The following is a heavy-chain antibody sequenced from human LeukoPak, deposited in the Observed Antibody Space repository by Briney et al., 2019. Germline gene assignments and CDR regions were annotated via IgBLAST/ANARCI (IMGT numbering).Heavy chain of an antibody. CDR2: IYWNDDK. CDR3: AHREGYDSSGYHPYFDY. CDR1: GFSLRTRGVG. Sequence: SGPTLVIPTQTLTLTCTFSGFSLRTRGVGVGWIRQPPGKALEWLSLIYWNDDKRYSPSLKSRLTITKDNSNSQLVLTMTNMDAVDTATYYCAHREGYDSSGYHPYFDYWGQGTLVSVSS. J-gene: IGHJ4*02. D-gene: IGHD3-22*01. V-gene: IGHV2-5*01.